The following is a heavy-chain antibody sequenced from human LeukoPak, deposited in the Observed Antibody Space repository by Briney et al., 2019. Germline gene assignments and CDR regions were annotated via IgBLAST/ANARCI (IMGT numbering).Heavy chain of an antibody. CDR1: GFTFSSYA. CDR3: ARGGIAAAGTWPEYYFDY. J-gene: IGHJ4*02. Sequence: GRSLRLSCAASGFTFSSYAMHWVRQAPGKGLEWVAVISYDGSNKYYADSVKGRFTISRDNSKNTLYLQMNSLRAEDTAVYYCARGGIAAAGTWPEYYFDYWGQGTLVTVSS. D-gene: IGHD6-13*01. CDR2: ISYDGSNK. V-gene: IGHV3-30*04.